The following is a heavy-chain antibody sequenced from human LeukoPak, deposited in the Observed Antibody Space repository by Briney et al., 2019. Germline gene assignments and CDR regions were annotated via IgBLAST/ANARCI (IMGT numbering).Heavy chain of an antibody. J-gene: IGHJ6*03. CDR2: IYSGGST. CDR1: GFTFSSYA. V-gene: IGHV3-53*01. CDR3: ARPITYYYYMDV. D-gene: IGHD1-20*01. Sequence: GGSLRLSCAASGFTFSSYAMSWVRQAPGKGLEWVSVIYSGGSTYYADSVKGRFTISRDNSKNTLYLQMNSLRAEDTAVYYCARPITYYYYMDVWGKGTTVTVSS.